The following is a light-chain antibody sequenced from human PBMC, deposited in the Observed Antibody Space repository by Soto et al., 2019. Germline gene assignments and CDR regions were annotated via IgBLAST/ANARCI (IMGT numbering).Light chain of an antibody. CDR1: QAISNY. CDR2: DAS. Sequence: IQMTQSPSSLSASVGDRVTITCQASQAISNYLNWYQQKPGKAPKLLIYDASNLETGVPSRFSGSGSGTDFTFTISSLQPEDIATYYCQQYDNLHTFGQGTKLEIK. J-gene: IGKJ2*01. CDR3: QQYDNLHT. V-gene: IGKV1-33*01.